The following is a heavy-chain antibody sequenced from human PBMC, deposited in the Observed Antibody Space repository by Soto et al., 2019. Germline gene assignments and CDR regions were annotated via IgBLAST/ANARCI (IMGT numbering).Heavy chain of an antibody. D-gene: IGHD2-15*01. V-gene: IGHV1-46*01. CDR1: GYTFTSYY. CDR3: ARDLGGWPDY. J-gene: IGHJ4*02. Sequence: RASVKVSCKASGYTFTSYYMHWVRQAPGQGLEWMGIINPSGGSTSYAQKFQGRVTITRDTSASTAYMELSSLRSEDTAVYYCARDLGGWPDYWGQGTLVTVSS. CDR2: INPSGGST.